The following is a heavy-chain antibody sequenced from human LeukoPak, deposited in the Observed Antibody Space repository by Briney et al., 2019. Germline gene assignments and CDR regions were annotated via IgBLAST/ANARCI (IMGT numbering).Heavy chain of an antibody. CDR2: ISSNGGST. V-gene: IGHV3-64D*06. CDR1: GFTFSSYA. J-gene: IGHJ4*02. Sequence: GGSLRLSCSASGFTFSSYAMHWVRQAPGKGLEYVSAISSNGGSTYYADSVKGRFTISRDNSKNTLYLQMSSLRAEDTAVYYCAKPTYYYGSGSYFDYWGQGTLVTVSS. D-gene: IGHD3-10*01. CDR3: AKPTYYYGSGSYFDY.